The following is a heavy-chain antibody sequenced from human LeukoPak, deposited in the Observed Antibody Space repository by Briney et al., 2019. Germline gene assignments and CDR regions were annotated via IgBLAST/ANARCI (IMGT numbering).Heavy chain of an antibody. Sequence: GGSLRLSCAASGFTFSDYYMSWIRQAPGKGLECVSYISSSGSTIYYADSVKGRFTISRDNAKNSLYLQMNSLRAEDTAVYYCARDWGGDYYYYYMDVWGKGTTVTVSS. CDR3: ARDWGGDYYYYYMDV. V-gene: IGHV3-11*04. CDR2: ISSSGSTI. J-gene: IGHJ6*03. D-gene: IGHD3-16*01. CDR1: GFTFSDYY.